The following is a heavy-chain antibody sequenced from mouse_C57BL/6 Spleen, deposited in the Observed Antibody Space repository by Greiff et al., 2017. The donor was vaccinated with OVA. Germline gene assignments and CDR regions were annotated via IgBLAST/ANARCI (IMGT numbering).Heavy chain of an antibody. V-gene: IGHV1-64*01. CDR2: IHPNSGST. D-gene: IGHD2-4*01. J-gene: IGHJ3*01. CDR3: AREAPPYDYDEGFAD. CDR1: GYTFTSYW. Sequence: VQLQQSGAELVKPGASVKLSCKASGYTFTSYWMHWVKQRPGQGLEWIGMIHPNSGSTNYNEKFKSKATLTVDKSSSTAYMQLSSLTSEDSAVYYCAREAPPYDYDEGFADWGQGTLVTVSA.